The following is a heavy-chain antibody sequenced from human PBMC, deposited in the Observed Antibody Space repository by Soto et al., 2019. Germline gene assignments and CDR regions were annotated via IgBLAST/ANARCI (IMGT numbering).Heavy chain of an antibody. CDR3: AXGGVLLWFGEQTHYGMDV. CDR1: GGSVSSYY. CDR2: IYTSGST. Sequence: NPSETLSLTCTVSGGSVSSYYWGWIRQPAGKGLEWIGRIYTSGSTNYNPSLKSRVTMSVDTSKNQFSLKLSSVTAADTAVYYCAXGGVLLWFGEQTHYGMDVWGQGTTVTVSS. V-gene: IGHV4-4*07. J-gene: IGHJ6*02. D-gene: IGHD3-10*01.